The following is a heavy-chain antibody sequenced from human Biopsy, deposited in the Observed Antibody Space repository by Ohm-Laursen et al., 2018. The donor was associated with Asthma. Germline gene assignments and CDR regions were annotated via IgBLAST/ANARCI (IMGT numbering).Heavy chain of an antibody. J-gene: IGHJ4*02. Sequence: SLRLSCAASRFTYEMHWLRQAPGKGLEWVAVISYDGSSIYYADSVQGRFTISRDNSKNTLSLQMNSLTAEDTAVYYCAREGVAGTHIEDRGQGTLVTVSS. CDR3: AREGVAGTHIED. CDR1: RFTYE. D-gene: IGHD6-19*01. CDR2: ISYDGSSI. V-gene: IGHV3-30-3*01.